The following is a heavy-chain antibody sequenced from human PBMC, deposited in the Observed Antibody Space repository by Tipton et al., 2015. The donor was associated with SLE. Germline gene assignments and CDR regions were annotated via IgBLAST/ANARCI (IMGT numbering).Heavy chain of an antibody. CDR2: IHDNERN. CDR3: VRSGSAPTPADVDNWFDP. J-gene: IGHJ5*02. V-gene: IGHV4-39*07. D-gene: IGHD2-2*01. CDR1: GVSISSSPYY. Sequence: TLSLTCTVSGVSISSSPYYWGGIRQPPGKGLEGIGSIHDNERNSYNASLKSRVIIALDTSKNQFSLTLSSVSAADTAVYYCVRSGSAPTPADVDNWFDPWGQGTLVTVSS.